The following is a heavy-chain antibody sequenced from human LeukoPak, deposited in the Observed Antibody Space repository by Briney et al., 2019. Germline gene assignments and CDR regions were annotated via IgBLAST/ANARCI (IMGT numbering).Heavy chain of an antibody. V-gene: IGHV4-59*01. CDR1: GGSINNYY. CDR2: IYYSGST. J-gene: IGHJ6*02. CDR3: ARDRITMVRGALRYYGMDV. D-gene: IGHD3-10*01. Sequence: SETLSLTCTVSGGSINNYYWSWIRQPPGKGLEWIGYIYYSGSTNYNPSLKSRVTISVDTSKNQFSLKLNSVTAADTAVYYCARDRITMVRGALRYYGMDVWGQGTTVTVPS.